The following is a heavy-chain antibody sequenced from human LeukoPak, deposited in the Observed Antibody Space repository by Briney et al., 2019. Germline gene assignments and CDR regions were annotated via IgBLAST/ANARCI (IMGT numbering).Heavy chain of an antibody. D-gene: IGHD3-16*02. J-gene: IGHJ4*02. CDR2: INPNNGDT. Sequence: ASVKVSCKASGYSFTAQYMHWLRQAPGQGLEWMGWINPNNGDTKYAQNFLGRVIMTMDTSTTTAYMELSSLRSDDTAVYFCASYPRSVDTPPFDYWGQGTLVTVSS. V-gene: IGHV1-2*02. CDR1: GYSFTAQY. CDR3: ASYPRSVDTPPFDY.